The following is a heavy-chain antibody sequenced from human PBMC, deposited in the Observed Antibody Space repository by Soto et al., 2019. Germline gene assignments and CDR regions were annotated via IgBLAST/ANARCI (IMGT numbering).Heavy chain of an antibody. CDR2: ISPSASDT. D-gene: IGHD5-18*01. Sequence: EVQLLESGGALVQPGGSLRLSCAASGFSFSTSSMAWVRQPPGKGLEWVSAISPSASDTLYADSVKGRFTISRDNSQNPLFLQMTSLRAVDTAVYYCAKGGYTFAYEWGQGALVTVSS. CDR3: AKGGYTFAYE. CDR1: GFSFSTSS. J-gene: IGHJ4*02. V-gene: IGHV3-23*01.